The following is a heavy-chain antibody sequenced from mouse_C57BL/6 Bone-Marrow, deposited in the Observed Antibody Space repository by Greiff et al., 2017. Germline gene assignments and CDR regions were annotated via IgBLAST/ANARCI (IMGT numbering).Heavy chain of an antibody. CDR1: GFNIKDDY. CDR3: TMNAMDY. CDR2: IDPENGDT. V-gene: IGHV14-4*01. J-gene: IGHJ4*01. Sequence: VQLQQSGAELVRPGASVTLSCTASGFNIKDDYMHWVKQRPEPGLEWIGWIDPENGDTEYASKFQGKATITADTSSNTAYLQLSSLTYEDTAVYYCTMNAMDYWGQGTSVTVSS.